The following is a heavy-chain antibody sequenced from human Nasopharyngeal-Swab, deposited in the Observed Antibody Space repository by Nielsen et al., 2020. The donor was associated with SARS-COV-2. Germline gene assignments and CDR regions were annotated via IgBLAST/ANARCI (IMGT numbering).Heavy chain of an antibody. Sequence: GESLKISCAASGFTFSSYSMNWVRQAPGKGLEWISSISSSSYIYYADSVKGRFTISRDNAKNSLYLQMNSLGAEDTAVYYCARGSYYYDSSGYYDYWGQGTLVTVSS. J-gene: IGHJ4*02. CDR1: GFTFSSYS. CDR2: ISSSSYI. CDR3: ARGSYYYDSSGYYDY. V-gene: IGHV3-21*01. D-gene: IGHD3-22*01.